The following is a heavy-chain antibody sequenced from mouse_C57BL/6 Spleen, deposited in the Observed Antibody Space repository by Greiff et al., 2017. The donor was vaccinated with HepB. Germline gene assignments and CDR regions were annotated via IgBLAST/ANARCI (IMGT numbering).Heavy chain of an antibody. CDR1: GYTFTSYG. V-gene: IGHV1-81*01. CDR2: IYPRSGNT. Sequence: QVQLKESGAELARPGASVQLSCKASGYTFTSYGISWVKQRTGQGLEWIGEIYPRSGNTYYNEKFKGKATLTADKSSSTAYMELRSLTSEDSAVYFCARGGDVAESYFDYWGQGTTLTVSS. CDR3: ARGGDVAESYFDY. J-gene: IGHJ2*01. D-gene: IGHD3-3*01.